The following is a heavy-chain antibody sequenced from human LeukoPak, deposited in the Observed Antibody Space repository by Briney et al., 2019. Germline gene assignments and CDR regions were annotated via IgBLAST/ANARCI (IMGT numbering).Heavy chain of an antibody. J-gene: IGHJ4*02. CDR2: ICSGGST. Sequence: GRSLRLSCAASGSTFADYAMHWVRQAPGKCLEWVSIICSGGSTFYADSVKGRFTISRDNSKNTLYLQMNSLRAEDTAVYYCARDPNPDSSGYYSWGQGTLVTVSS. CDR3: ARDPNPDSSGYYS. V-gene: IGHV3-NL1*01. CDR1: GSTFADYA. D-gene: IGHD3-22*01.